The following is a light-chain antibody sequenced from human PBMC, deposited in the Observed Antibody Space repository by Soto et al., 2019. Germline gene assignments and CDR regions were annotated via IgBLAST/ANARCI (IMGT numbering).Light chain of an antibody. CDR2: GAS. Sequence: EIVMTQSPATLSLSPGERATLSCRASQSVSSNFAWYQQKPGQPPRLLIYGASTRATGIPARFSGSGSGTEFTLNCSSLPSDDFAVYYCQQHNSRPYTFGQGTKLEIK. J-gene: IGKJ2*01. CDR3: QQHNSRPYT. V-gene: IGKV3-15*01. CDR1: QSVSSN.